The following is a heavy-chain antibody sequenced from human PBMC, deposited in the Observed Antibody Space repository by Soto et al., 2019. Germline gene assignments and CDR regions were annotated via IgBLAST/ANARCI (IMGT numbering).Heavy chain of an antibody. Sequence: SETLSLTCAVYGGSFSGYYWSWIRQPPGKGLEWIGEINHSGSTNYNPSLKSRVTISVDTSKNQFSLKLSSVTAADTAVYYCARGGCSSTSCPTRDYMDVWGKGTTVTVSS. J-gene: IGHJ6*03. V-gene: IGHV4-34*01. CDR2: INHSGST. CDR3: ARGGCSSTSCPTRDYMDV. CDR1: GGSFSGYY. D-gene: IGHD2-2*01.